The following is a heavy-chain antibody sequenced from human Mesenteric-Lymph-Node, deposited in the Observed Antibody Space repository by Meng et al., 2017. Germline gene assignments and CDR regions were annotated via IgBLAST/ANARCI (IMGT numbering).Heavy chain of an antibody. CDR3: THRPMTSAYYYFDY. J-gene: IGHJ4*02. CDR2: IYWNDDK. Sequence: QNTVEELGHTLDDPTQTLSLTCTFSGFSLSISGVGVGWIRQPPGKALEWLALIYWNDDKRYSPSLKSRLTITKDTSKNQVVLTLTNMDPVDTATYYCTHRPMTSAYYYFDYWGQGTLVTVSS. V-gene: IGHV2-5*01. D-gene: IGHD3-22*01. CDR1: GFSLSISGVG.